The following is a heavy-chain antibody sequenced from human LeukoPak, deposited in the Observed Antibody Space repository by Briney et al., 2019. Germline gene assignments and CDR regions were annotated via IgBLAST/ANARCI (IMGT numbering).Heavy chain of an antibody. Sequence: HAGGSLRLSCAASGFTFSSYAMSWVRQAPGKGLEWVSAISGSGASTFYADSVKGRFTISRDNSKITLYLQMNSLRAEDTALYYCAKAVVIVPSATPFDYWGQGTLVTASS. J-gene: IGHJ4*02. CDR3: AKAVVIVPSATPFDY. V-gene: IGHV3-23*01. CDR2: ISGSGAST. D-gene: IGHD2-2*01. CDR1: GFTFSSYA.